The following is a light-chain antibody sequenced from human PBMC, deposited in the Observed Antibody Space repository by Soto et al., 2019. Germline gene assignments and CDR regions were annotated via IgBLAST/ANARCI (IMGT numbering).Light chain of an antibody. CDR1: SSNIGAGYD. CDR2: GNS. J-gene: IGLJ2*01. CDR3: QSYDSSLSGHVV. Sequence: QAVVTQPPSVSGAPGQTVTISCTGSSSNIGAGYDVHWYQQLPGTAPKLLIYGNSNRPSGVPDRFSGSKSGTSASLAITGLQAEDEADYYCQSYDSSLSGHVVFGGGTQLTVL. V-gene: IGLV1-40*01.